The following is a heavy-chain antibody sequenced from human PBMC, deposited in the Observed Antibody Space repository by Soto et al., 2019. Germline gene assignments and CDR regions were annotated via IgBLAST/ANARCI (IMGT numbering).Heavy chain of an antibody. CDR2: IKQDGDER. J-gene: IGHJ4*02. D-gene: IGHD1-1*01. CDR3: AGDTRGEGEGDDSEDYFDY. Sequence: EVQLVESGGGLVQPGGSLRLSCAASGFSVGTYWMSWVRQSPGRGLEWVANIKQDGDERDRVDAVRGRFTMSRDNAKNFLYLQMSSLRAEDTAIYYCAGDTRGEGEGDDSEDYFDYWGLGPLGTVSS. CDR1: GFSVGTYW. V-gene: IGHV3-7*01.